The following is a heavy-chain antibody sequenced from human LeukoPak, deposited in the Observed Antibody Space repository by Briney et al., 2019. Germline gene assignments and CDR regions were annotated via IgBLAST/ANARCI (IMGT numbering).Heavy chain of an antibody. J-gene: IGHJ5*02. CDR3: ATNPPGVYYDSSGYYPT. V-gene: IGHV1-69-2*01. D-gene: IGHD3-22*01. CDR2: VDPEDGET. Sequence: GASVKVSCKASGYTFTDYYMHWVQQAPGKGLEWMGRVDPEDGETIYAEKFQGRVTITADTSTDTAYMELSSLRSEDTAVYYCATNPPGVYYDSSGYYPTWGQGTLVTVSS. CDR1: GYTFTDYY.